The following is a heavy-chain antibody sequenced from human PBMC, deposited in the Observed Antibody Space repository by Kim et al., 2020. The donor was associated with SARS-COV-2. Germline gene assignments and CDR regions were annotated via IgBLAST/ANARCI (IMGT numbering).Heavy chain of an antibody. CDR1: GFTFSSYR. Sequence: GALRLSCAASGFTFSSYRMNWVRQAPGKGLEWVSYISSSSSAIYYTDSVKGRFTIFRDNAKNSLYLQMNSLRDEDTAVYSCSRDQSNYGDYYFDYWGQG. D-gene: IGHD4-17*01. J-gene: IGHJ4*02. CDR2: ISSSSSAI. V-gene: IGHV3-48*02. CDR3: SRDQSNYGDYYFDY.